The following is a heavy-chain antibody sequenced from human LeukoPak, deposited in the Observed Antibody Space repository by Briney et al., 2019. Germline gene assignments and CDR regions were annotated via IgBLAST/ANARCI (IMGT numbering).Heavy chain of an antibody. J-gene: IGHJ3*02. Sequence: SGKAPSKVPGAPLRRRAFSGVRRPPGQGVGWRGGLIPIAGTTNFAQKFQGRVTITADGSTSTAYMELSSLRSEDTAMYYCARDPGAPVRAFDIWGQGTMVIVSS. V-gene: IGHV1-69*01. CDR2: LIPIAGTT. CDR1: GAPLRRRA. D-gene: IGHD3-10*01. CDR3: ARDPGAPVRAFDI.